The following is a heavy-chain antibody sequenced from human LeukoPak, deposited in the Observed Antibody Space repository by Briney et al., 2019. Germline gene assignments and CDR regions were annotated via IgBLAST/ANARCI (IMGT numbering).Heavy chain of an antibody. J-gene: IGHJ6*03. V-gene: IGHV4-61*02. CDR3: ARGRRYFDGSPPKDYYYDYMDV. CDR1: RDSTTSVVHY. CDR2: IYTSGSS. Sequence: KSSETLSLTSTVSRDSTTSVVHYSTCIRQPPGKGLECSGRIYTSGSSNYNPPLKTRSTLSLDTSTNHFALRLSSVTAADTAVYYCARGRRYFDGSPPKDYYYDYMDVWGKGTTVTISS. D-gene: IGHD3-9*01.